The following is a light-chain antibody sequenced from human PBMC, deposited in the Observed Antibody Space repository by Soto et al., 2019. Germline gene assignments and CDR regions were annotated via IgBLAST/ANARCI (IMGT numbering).Light chain of an antibody. Sequence: QSVLTQPPSVSGAPGQRVTISCTGSSSNIGAGYDVHWYQQLPGTAPKLLIFTNTNRPSGVPDRFSGSKSGTSASLAITGLQVEDEADYYCQSYDSSLSGSWVFGGGTKVTVL. CDR3: QSYDSSLSGSWV. V-gene: IGLV1-40*01. CDR2: TNT. CDR1: SSNIGAGYD. J-gene: IGLJ3*02.